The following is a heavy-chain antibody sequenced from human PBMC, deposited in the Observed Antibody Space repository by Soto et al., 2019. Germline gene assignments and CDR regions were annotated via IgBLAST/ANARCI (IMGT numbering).Heavy chain of an antibody. J-gene: IGHJ3*02. CDR2: IYSGGST. D-gene: IGHD6-6*01. CDR3: ARLRSSSSGDAFDI. V-gene: IGHV3-66*01. CDR1: GFTVSSNY. Sequence: GGSLRLSCAASGFTVSSNYMSWVRQAPGKGLEWVSVIYSGGSTYYADSVKGRFTISRDNSKNTLYLQMNSLRAEDTAVYYCARLRSSSSGDAFDIWGQGTMVTVSS.